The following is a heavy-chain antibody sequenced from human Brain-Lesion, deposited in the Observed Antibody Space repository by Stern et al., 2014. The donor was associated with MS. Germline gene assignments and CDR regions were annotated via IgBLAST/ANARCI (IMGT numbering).Heavy chain of an antibody. CDR2: IFSTGET. CDR3: ARMREYCSGGICFAGYYDS. CDR1: GFSLSNAAMG. J-gene: IGHJ4*02. Sequence: QVTLRESGPVLVKPTETLTLTCSVSGFSLSNAAMGVSWIRQPPGKALECLAHIFSTGETAYSTSLKSRLTISKDTPRSQVVLPMTNMDPLDTATYYCARMREYCSGGICFAGYYDSWGQGTLVTVSS. V-gene: IGHV2-26*01. D-gene: IGHD2-15*01.